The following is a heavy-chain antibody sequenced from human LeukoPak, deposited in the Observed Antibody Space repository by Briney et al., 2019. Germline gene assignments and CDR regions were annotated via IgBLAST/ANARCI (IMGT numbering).Heavy chain of an antibody. CDR2: INPNSGGT. Sequence: ASVKISCKVSGYTFTGYYMHWVRQAPGQGLEWMGRINPNSGGTNYAQKFQGRVTMTRDTSISTAYMELSRLRSDDTAVYYCARDGAYSSSWYTYYYMDVWGKGTTVTVSS. CDR1: GYTFTGYY. CDR3: ARDGAYSSSWYTYYYMDV. D-gene: IGHD6-13*01. J-gene: IGHJ6*03. V-gene: IGHV1-2*06.